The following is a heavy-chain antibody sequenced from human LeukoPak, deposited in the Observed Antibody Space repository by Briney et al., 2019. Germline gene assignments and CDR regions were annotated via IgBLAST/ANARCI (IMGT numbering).Heavy chain of an antibody. V-gene: IGHV1-2*04. CDR2: INPNSGGT. J-gene: IGHJ4*02. D-gene: IGHD6-19*01. CDR3: ARGVGSSGWYEDY. Sequence: GASVKVSCKASGYTFTGYYMHWVRQAPGQGLEWMGRINPNSGGTNYAQKFQGWVTMTRDTSISTAYMELSRLRSDDTAVYYCARGVGSSGWYEDYWGQGTLVTVSS. CDR1: GYTFTGYY.